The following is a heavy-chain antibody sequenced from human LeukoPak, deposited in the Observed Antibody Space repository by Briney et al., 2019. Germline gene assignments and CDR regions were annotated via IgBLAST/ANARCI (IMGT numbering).Heavy chain of an antibody. V-gene: IGHV3-23*01. CDR1: YX. CDR2: ISISGGNT. CDR3: VKGVKWELPFDY. D-gene: IGHD1-26*01. Sequence: YXXSXVRQAPGKGLEWVSAISISGGNTYYAGPVKGRFTISRDNSKNTLYLQMNSLRAEDTAVYYCVKGVKWELPFDYWGQGTLVTVSS. J-gene: IGHJ4*02.